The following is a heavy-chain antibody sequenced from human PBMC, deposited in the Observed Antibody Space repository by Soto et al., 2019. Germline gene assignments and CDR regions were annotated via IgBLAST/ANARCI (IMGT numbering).Heavy chain of an antibody. V-gene: IGHV1-2*02. CDR3: ARAELHNLYYYYAMDV. D-gene: IGHD3-10*01. CDR2: MSPSGGDT. CDR1: GYTFIGNY. J-gene: IGHJ6*02. Sequence: QVQLVQSGAEVRNPGASLKVSCKASGYTFIGNYIHWVRQAPGQGLEWMGWMSPSGGDTKFAQRFQGRVTMTRDTSISTAYMELSSLRSDDTAIYYRARAELHNLYYYYAMDVWGQGTMVTVSS.